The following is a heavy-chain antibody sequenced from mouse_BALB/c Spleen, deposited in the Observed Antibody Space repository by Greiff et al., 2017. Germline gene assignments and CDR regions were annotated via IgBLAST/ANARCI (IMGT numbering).Heavy chain of an antibody. J-gene: IGHJ1*01. CDR3: ATYYDYDYWYFDV. D-gene: IGHD2-4*01. CDR2: IDPANGNT. V-gene: IGHV14-3*02. Sequence: EVQLQQSGAELVKPGASVKLSCTASGFNIKDTYMHWVKQRPEQGLEWIGRIDPANGNTKYDPKFQGKATITADTSSNTAYLQLSSLTSEDTAVYYCATYYDYDYWYFDVWGAGTTVTVSS. CDR1: GFNIKDTY.